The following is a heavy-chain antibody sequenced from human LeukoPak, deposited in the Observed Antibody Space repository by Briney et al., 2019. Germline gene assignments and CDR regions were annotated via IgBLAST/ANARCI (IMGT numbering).Heavy chain of an antibody. V-gene: IGHV3-23*01. J-gene: IGHJ4*02. Sequence: GGSLRLSCAASGFTFSTYAMSWVRQAPGKGLEWVSAISGSGGYTYYADSVKGRFAISRDNSKNTLYLEMNSLRAEDTAVYYCAKEVYYYGSGSYYSANYIDYWGQGTLVTVSS. CDR3: AKEVYYYGSGSYYSANYIDY. D-gene: IGHD3-10*01. CDR1: GFTFSTYA. CDR2: ISGSGGYT.